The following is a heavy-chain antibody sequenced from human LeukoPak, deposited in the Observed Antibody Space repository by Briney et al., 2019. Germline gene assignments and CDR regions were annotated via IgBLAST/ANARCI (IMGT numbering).Heavy chain of an antibody. CDR3: ARDDILTGYGSRYFDY. CDR2: INHSGGT. CDR1: GGSFSGYY. D-gene: IGHD3-9*01. J-gene: IGHJ4*02. Sequence: PSETLSLTCAVYGGSFSGYYWSWIRQPPGKGLVWIGEINHSGGTNYNPSLKSRVTISVDTSKNQFSLKLSSVTAADTAVYYCARDDILTGYGSRYFDYWGQGTLVTVSS. V-gene: IGHV4-34*01.